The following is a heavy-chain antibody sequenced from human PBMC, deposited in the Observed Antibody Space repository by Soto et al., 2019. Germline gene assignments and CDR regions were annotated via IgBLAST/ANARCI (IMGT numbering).Heavy chain of an antibody. D-gene: IGHD1-26*01. V-gene: IGHV3-66*01. CDR3: AAEGSYYVDLDAFDI. CDR1: GFTVSSNY. Sequence: EVQLVESGGGLVQPGGSLRLSCAASGFTVSSNYMSWVRQAPGKGLEWVSVIYSGGSTYYADSVKGRFTISRDNSKNTLYLQMNSLRVEDTAVYYCAAEGSYYVDLDAFDIWGQGTMVTVSS. J-gene: IGHJ3*02. CDR2: IYSGGST.